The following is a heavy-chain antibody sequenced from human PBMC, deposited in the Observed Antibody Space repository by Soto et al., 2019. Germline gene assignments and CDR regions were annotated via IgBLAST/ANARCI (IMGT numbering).Heavy chain of an antibody. D-gene: IGHD3-16*02. V-gene: IGHV3-7*05. Sequence: GGSLRLSCAASGFTFSSYWVSWVRQAPGKGLEWVANIKQDGSEKYCVDSVKGRFTISRDNAKNSLYLQMNSLRAEDTAVYYCASERPYYDYVWGSYRYTDLGFDPWGQGTLVTVSS. J-gene: IGHJ5*02. CDR3: ASERPYYDYVWGSYRYTDLGFDP. CDR2: IKQDGSEK. CDR1: GFTFSSYW.